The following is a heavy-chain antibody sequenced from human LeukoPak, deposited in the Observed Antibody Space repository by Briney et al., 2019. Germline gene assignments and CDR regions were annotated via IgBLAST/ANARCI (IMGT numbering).Heavy chain of an antibody. Sequence: PGGSLRLSCAASGFTFSSYGMHWVRQAPGKGLEWVAFIRYDGSDKYYADSVKGRFTISRDNSKNTLYLQMNSLRAEDTAVYYCAKLGRVPGIASSSRQGDAFDIWGQGTMVTVSS. D-gene: IGHD6-13*01. CDR2: IRYDGSDK. J-gene: IGHJ3*02. V-gene: IGHV3-30*02. CDR1: GFTFSSYG. CDR3: AKLGRVPGIASSSRQGDAFDI.